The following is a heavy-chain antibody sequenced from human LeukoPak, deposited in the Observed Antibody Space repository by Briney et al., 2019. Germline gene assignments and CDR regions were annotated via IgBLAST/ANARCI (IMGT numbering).Heavy chain of an antibody. CDR1: GYTFTTYN. D-gene: IGHD4-17*01. CDR2: INPNSGGT. V-gene: IGHV1-2*02. CDR3: ARDTITVTTPYFDY. J-gene: IGHJ4*02. Sequence: ASVKVSCKASGYTFTTYNIHWVRQAPGQGLEWMGWINPNSGGTNYAQKFQGRVTMTRDTSTSTAYMELSSLRSDDTAFYYCARDTITVTTPYFDYWGQGTLVTVPS.